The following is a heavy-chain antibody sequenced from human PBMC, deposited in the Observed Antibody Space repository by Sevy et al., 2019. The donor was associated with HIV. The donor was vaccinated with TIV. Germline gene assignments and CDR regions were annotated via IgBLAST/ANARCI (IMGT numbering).Heavy chain of an antibody. D-gene: IGHD3-3*01. J-gene: IGHJ4*02. CDR1: GGSISSYY. CDR3: ARGAPGLDYDFSGY. CDR2: IYYSGST. V-gene: IGHV4-59*13. Sequence: SETLSLTCTVSGGSISSYYWSWIRQPPGKGLEWIGYIYYSGSTNYNPSLKSRVTISVDTSKNQFSLKLSSVTAADTAVYYCARGAPGLDYDFSGYWGQGTLVTVSS.